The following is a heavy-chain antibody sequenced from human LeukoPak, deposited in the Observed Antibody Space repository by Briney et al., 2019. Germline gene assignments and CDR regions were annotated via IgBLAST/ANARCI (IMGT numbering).Heavy chain of an antibody. J-gene: IGHJ4*02. CDR2: VHYSGKT. CDR3: LASFRGAF. D-gene: IGHD1-26*01. Sequence: PSETLSLTCSVSGASISGYYWSWVRQPPGKGLEWIGYVHYSGKTNYSPSLQSRVTISLDRSKAQFSLRLSSVTVADTAVYYCLASFRGAFWGEGTLVAVSS. V-gene: IGHV4-59*01. CDR1: GASISGYY.